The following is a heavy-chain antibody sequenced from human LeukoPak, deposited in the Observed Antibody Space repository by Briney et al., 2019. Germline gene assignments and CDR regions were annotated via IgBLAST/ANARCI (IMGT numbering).Heavy chain of an antibody. CDR2: IYYSGST. CDR1: GGSISSYY. V-gene: IGHV4-59*01. J-gene: IGHJ4*02. D-gene: IGHD6-13*01. CDR3: AGGYSSSWSQFDY. Sequence: SETLSLTCTVSGGSISSYYWSWIRQPPGKGLEWIGYIYYSGSTNYNPSLKSRVTISVDTSKNQFSLKLSSVTAADTAVYYGAGGYSSSWSQFDYWGQGTLVTVSS.